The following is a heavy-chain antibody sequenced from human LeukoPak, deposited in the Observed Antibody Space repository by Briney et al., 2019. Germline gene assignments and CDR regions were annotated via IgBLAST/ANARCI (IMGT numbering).Heavy chain of an antibody. Sequence: SETLSLTCTVSGGSISSYYWSWIRQPPGKGLEWIGYIYYSGSTNYNPSLKSRVTISVDTSKNQFSLKLSSVTAADTAVYYCARLPLGSGFVPSYYFDYWGQGTLVTVSS. CDR3: ARLPLGSGFVPSYYFDY. CDR1: GGSISSYY. J-gene: IGHJ4*02. D-gene: IGHD3-3*01. CDR2: IYYSGST. V-gene: IGHV4-59*12.